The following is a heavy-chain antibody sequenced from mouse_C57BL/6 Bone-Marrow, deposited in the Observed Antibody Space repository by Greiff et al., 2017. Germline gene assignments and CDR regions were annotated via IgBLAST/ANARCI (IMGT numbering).Heavy chain of an antibody. CDR2: IDPEDGDT. J-gene: IGHJ1*03. CDR3: TKADYDGWYFDV. Sequence: EVKVEESGAELVRPGASVKLSCTASGFNIKDYYMHWVKQRPEQGLEWIGRIDPEDGDTEYAPKFQGKATMTADTSSNTAYLQLSSLTSEDTAVYYCTKADYDGWYFDVWGTGTTVTVSS. V-gene: IGHV14-1*01. CDR1: GFNIKDYY. D-gene: IGHD2-4*01.